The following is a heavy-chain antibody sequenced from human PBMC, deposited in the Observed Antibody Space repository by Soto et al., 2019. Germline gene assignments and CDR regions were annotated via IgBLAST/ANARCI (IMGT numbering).Heavy chain of an antibody. Sequence: QVQLQQSGPGLVKPSETLSLTCTVSSGPSSSHNWGWIRQPPGRGLEWIGYVYYTGGTSYNPSLKSRLTISAATSTNHTSLALSSVTAADTAVYFCVRQGIGNLHGLVDVWGQGTTVSVSS. CDR3: VRQGIGNLHGLVDV. J-gene: IGHJ6*02. CDR2: VYYTGGT. CDR1: SGPSSSHN. D-gene: IGHD1-1*01. V-gene: IGHV4-59*08.